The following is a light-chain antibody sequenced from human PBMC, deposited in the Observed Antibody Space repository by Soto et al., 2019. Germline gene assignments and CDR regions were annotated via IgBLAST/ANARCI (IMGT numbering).Light chain of an antibody. CDR1: QDISNY. CDR2: KAS. Sequence: DIQMTQSPSSLSASVGDRFTITCQASQDISNYLNWYQQKPGKAPKLLIYKASSLESGVPSRFSGSGSGTEFTLTISSLQPDDFATYYCQQYNSYSTFGGGTKVDI. CDR3: QQYNSYST. V-gene: IGKV1-5*03. J-gene: IGKJ4*01.